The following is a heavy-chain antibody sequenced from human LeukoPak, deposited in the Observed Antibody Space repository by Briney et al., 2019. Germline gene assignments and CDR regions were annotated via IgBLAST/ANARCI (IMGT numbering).Heavy chain of an antibody. CDR1: GFTFSDHY. CDR2: IRNKANSYTT. CDR3: ARVLVVAGSYYFDS. D-gene: IGHD3-22*01. V-gene: IGHV3-72*01. J-gene: IGHJ4*02. Sequence: QSGGSLRLSCAASGFTFSDHYMDWVRQAPGKGLEWVGRIRNKANSYTTEYAASVKGRFTISRDDSKNSLYLQMNSLKTEDTAVYYCARVLVVAGSYYFDSWGQGTLVTVSS.